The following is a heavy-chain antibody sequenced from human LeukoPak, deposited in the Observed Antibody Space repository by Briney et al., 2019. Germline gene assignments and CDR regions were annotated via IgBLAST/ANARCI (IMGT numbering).Heavy chain of an antibody. CDR1: GFIFSSYA. J-gene: IGHJ4*02. V-gene: IGHV3-30-3*01. D-gene: IGHD3-22*01. Sequence: QSGGSLRLSCAGSGFIFSSYAMSWVRQAPGTGLEWVAVISYDGSNKYYADSVKGRFTISRDNSKNTLYLQMNSLRAEDTAVYYCARERIYDGDFDYWGQGTLVTVSS. CDR2: ISYDGSNK. CDR3: ARERIYDGDFDY.